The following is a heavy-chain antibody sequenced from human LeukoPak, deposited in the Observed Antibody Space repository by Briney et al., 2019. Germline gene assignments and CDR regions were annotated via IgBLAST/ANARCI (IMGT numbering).Heavy chain of an antibody. V-gene: IGHV1-8*01. J-gene: IGHJ6*03. CDR3: ARDPDIYCYYYMDV. Sequence: GASVKVSCKASGYTFTSYDINWVRQATGQGLEWMGWMNPNSGNTGYAQKFQGRVTMTRNTSISTAYMELSSLRSEDTAVYYCARDPDIYCYYYMDVWGKGTTVTVSS. CDR1: GYTFTSYD. D-gene: IGHD3-9*01. CDR2: MNPNSGNT.